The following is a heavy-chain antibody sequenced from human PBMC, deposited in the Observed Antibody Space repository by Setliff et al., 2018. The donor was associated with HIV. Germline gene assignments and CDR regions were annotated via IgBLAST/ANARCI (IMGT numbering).Heavy chain of an antibody. CDR1: GYTFTNYA. J-gene: IGHJ4*02. Sequence: ASVKVSCKASGYTFTNYAMNWLRQAPGQGLEWMGWIGTNTGNPTYPQGFTGRFVFSLDTSVSTAFLQISTLKAEDTAVYYCARLSPYGDYLLFQYWGQGTQVTVSS. V-gene: IGHV7-4-1*02. CDR3: ARLSPYGDYLLFQY. D-gene: IGHD4-17*01. CDR2: IGTNTGNP.